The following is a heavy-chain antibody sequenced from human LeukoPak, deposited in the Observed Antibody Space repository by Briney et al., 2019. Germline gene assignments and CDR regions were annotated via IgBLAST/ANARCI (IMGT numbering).Heavy chain of an antibody. CDR2: IRSKAYGGTT. J-gene: IGHJ3*02. V-gene: IGHV3-49*03. D-gene: IGHD3-10*01. Sequence: GGSLRLSCTASGFTFGDYAMSWFRQAPGKGLEWVGFIRSKAYGGTTEYAASVKGRFTISRDDSKSIAYLQMNSLKTEDTAVYYCTREGYYYGSGSKGAFDIWGQGTMVTVSS. CDR1: GFTFGDYA. CDR3: TREGYYYGSGSKGAFDI.